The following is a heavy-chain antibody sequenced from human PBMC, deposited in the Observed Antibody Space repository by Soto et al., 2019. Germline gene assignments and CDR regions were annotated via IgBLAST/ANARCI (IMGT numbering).Heavy chain of an antibody. J-gene: IGHJ6*02. D-gene: IGHD3-3*01. Sequence: ASAKVSCKASGYTFTSYGISWVRQAPGQGLEWMGWISAYNGNTNYAQKLQGRVTMTTDTSTSTAYMELRSLRSDDTAVYYCASSSYDFWSGYSRIYGMDVWGQGTTVTVSS. CDR3: ASSSYDFWSGYSRIYGMDV. CDR1: GYTFTSYG. CDR2: ISAYNGNT. V-gene: IGHV1-18*01.